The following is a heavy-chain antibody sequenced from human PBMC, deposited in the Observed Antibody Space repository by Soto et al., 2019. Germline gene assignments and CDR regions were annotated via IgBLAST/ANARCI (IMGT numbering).Heavy chain of an antibody. Sequence: EVQLVESGGGLVQLGGSLRLSCAVSGFTFTSYSMSWVRQAPGEGLEWVANIQQDGSEKYYVDSVKGRFTISRDNAKNSLYLQMNSLRAEDTAVYYCARDLPGYCTTTDCYSYFDYWGQGTLVTVSS. J-gene: IGHJ4*02. CDR2: IQQDGSEK. V-gene: IGHV3-7*03. D-gene: IGHD2-2*02. CDR1: GFTFTSYS. CDR3: ARDLPGYCTTTDCYSYFDY.